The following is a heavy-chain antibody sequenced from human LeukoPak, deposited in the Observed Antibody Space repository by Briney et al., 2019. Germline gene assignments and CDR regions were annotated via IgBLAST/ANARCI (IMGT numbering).Heavy chain of an antibody. D-gene: IGHD5-12*01. Sequence: GSLRLSCAASGFTFSSYGMHWVRQAPGKGLEWVAVISYDGSNKYYADSVKGRFTISRDNSKNTLYLQMNSLRAEDTAVYYCANMNGEGGCDPQYWGQGTLVTLSS. CDR2: ISYDGSNK. V-gene: IGHV3-30*18. CDR1: GFTFSSYG. CDR3: ANMNGEGGCDPQY. J-gene: IGHJ4*02.